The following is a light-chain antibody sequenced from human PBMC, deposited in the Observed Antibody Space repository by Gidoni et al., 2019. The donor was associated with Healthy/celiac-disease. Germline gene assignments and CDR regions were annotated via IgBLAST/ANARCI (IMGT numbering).Light chain of an antibody. CDR2: KAS. Sequence: SPSTLSASVGDRVTITCRASQSISSWLAWYQQKPGKAPKLLIYKASSLESGVPSRFSGSGSGTEFTLTISSLQPDDFATYYCQQYNSYSGTFXXXTKVEIK. CDR1: QSISSW. J-gene: IGKJ1*01. V-gene: IGKV1-5*03. CDR3: QQYNSYSGT.